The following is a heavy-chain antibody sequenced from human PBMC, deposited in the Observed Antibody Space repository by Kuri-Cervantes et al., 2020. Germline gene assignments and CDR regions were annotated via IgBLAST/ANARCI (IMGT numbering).Heavy chain of an antibody. D-gene: IGHD4-17*01. CDR3: ARGIGSTTVTTRLAGCFDY. V-gene: IGHV3-23*01. CDR1: GFTVSSTY. Sequence: GGSLRLSCAASGFTVSSTYMSWVRQAPGKGLEWVSAISGSGGSTYYADSVKGRFTISRDNAKNSLYLQMNSLRAEDTALYYCARGIGSTTVTTRLAGCFDYWGQGTLVTVSS. J-gene: IGHJ4*02. CDR2: ISGSGGST.